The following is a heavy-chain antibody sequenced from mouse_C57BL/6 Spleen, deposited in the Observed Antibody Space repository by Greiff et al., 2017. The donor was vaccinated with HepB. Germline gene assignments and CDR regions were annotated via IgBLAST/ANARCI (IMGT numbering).Heavy chain of an antibody. Sequence: DVQLQESGPGLVKPSQSLSLTCSVTGYSITSGYYWNWIRQFPGNKLEWMGYISYDGSNNYNPSLKNRISITRDTSKNQFFLKLNSVTTEDTATYDGARVRLYYFDYWGQSTTLTVSS. J-gene: IGHJ2*01. CDR2: ISYDGSN. CDR1: GYSITSGYY. V-gene: IGHV3-6*01. D-gene: IGHD3-3*01. CDR3: ARVRLYYFDY.